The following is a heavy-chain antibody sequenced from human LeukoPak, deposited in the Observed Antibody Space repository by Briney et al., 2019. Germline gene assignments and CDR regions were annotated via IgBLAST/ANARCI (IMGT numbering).Heavy chain of an antibody. V-gene: IGHV5-51*01. CDR1: GYSFTSYW. CDR2: IYPGDSDT. D-gene: IGHD6-13*01. Sequence: GESLKISCKGSGYSFTSYWIGWVRQMPGKGLEWIGIIYPGDSDTRYSPSFQGQVTISADKSISTAYLQWSSLKASDTAMYYCARFSTSGFLAAAGQHWGQGTLVTVSS. CDR3: ARFSTSGFLAAAGQH. J-gene: IGHJ1*01.